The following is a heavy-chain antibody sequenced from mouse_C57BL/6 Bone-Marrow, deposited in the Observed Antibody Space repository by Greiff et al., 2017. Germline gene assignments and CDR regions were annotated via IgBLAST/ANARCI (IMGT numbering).Heavy chain of an antibody. CDR1: GYTFTSYW. J-gene: IGHJ3*01. CDR3: ERSFCGPAWFAY. V-gene: IGHV1-7*01. CDR2: INPSSGYT. Sequence: VQLQQSGAELAKPGASVKLSCKASGYTFTSYWMHWVKQRPGQGLEWIGYINPSSGYTKYNQKFKDKATLTASKSSSTASMQLSSLTYEDSAVYYCERSFCGPAWFAYWGQGTLVTVSA.